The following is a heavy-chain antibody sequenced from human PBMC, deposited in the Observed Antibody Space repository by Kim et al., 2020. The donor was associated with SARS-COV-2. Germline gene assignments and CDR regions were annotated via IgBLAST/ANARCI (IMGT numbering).Heavy chain of an antibody. Sequence: GGSLRLSCAASGFSFGDYAMYWVRQVPGQGLDWVSFISWDGYATYYADSVKGRSTISRDNSRNSLSLQMNSLRPEDSALYFCVRGADSSWPFPQWYFDVWGRGTLVSVSS. V-gene: IGHV3-43D*03. CDR2: ISWDGYAT. CDR1: GFSFGDYA. J-gene: IGHJ2*01. D-gene: IGHD6-13*01. CDR3: VRGADSSWPFPQWYFDV.